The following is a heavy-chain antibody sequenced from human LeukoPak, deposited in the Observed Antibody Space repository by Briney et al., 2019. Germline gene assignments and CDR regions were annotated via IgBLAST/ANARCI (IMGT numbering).Heavy chain of an antibody. CDR2: INANSGGT. V-gene: IGHV1-2*02. CDR1: GYTFVGYY. CDR3: ARDASPFDY. Sequence: ASVKVSCKASGYTFVGYYIHWVRQAPGQGLESMGWINANSGGTNYEEKFQGRVTMTRDTSISTAYMELSRLRSDDTAVYYCARDASPFDYWGQGTLVTVSS. J-gene: IGHJ4*02.